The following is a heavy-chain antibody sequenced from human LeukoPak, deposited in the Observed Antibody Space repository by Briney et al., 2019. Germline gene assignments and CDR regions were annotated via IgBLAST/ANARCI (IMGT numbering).Heavy chain of an antibody. D-gene: IGHD2-15*01. Sequence: ASVKVSCKASGYSFSRYGISWVRQAPGQGLEWMGGISAYNGNANYAQNLQGRVTMTTDTSTSTAYMELRSLRSDDTAVYYCARGYGHDYWGQGTLVTVSS. J-gene: IGHJ4*02. CDR3: ARGYGHDY. CDR1: GYSFSRYG. CDR2: ISAYNGNA. V-gene: IGHV1-18*01.